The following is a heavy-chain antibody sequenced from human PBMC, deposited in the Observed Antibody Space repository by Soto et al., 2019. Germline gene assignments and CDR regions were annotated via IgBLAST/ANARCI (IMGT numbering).Heavy chain of an antibody. V-gene: IGHV4-34*01. CDR3: ARGGYSYGPNHIGY. CDR2: INHSGST. D-gene: IGHD5-18*01. Sequence: PSETLSLTCAVYGGSFSGYYWSWIRQPPGKGLEWIGEINHSGSTNYNPSLKSRVTISVDTSKNQFSLKLSSVTAADTAVYYCARGGYSYGPNHIGYWGQGTLVTVSS. CDR1: GGSFSGYY. J-gene: IGHJ4*02.